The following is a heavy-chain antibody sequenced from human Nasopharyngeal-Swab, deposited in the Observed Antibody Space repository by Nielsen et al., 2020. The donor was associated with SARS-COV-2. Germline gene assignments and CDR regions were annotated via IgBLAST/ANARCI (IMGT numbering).Heavy chain of an antibody. Sequence: GSLRLSCTVSGGSISSYYWSWIRQPPGKGLEWIGYIYYSGSTYYNPSLKSRVTISVDTSKNRFSLKLSSVTAADTAVYYCARDSTPVYYYYYMDVWGKGTTVTVSS. V-gene: IGHV4-59*01. D-gene: IGHD2-15*01. CDR2: IYYSGST. CDR1: GGSISSYY. J-gene: IGHJ6*03. CDR3: ARDSTPVYYYYYMDV.